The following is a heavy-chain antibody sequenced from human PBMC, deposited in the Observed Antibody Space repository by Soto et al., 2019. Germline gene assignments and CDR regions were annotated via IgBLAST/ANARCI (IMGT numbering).Heavy chain of an antibody. CDR3: ARVVSSVVTPSYAFDI. J-gene: IGHJ3*02. CDR1: GFTFSSYS. D-gene: IGHD2-21*02. Sequence: EVQLVESGGGLVKPGGSLRLSCAASGFTFSSYSMNWVRQAPGKGLEWVSSISSSSSYIYYADSVKGRFTISRDNAKNSLYLLMNSLRAEDTAVYYCARVVSSVVTPSYAFDIWGQGTMVTVSS. V-gene: IGHV3-21*01. CDR2: ISSSSSYI.